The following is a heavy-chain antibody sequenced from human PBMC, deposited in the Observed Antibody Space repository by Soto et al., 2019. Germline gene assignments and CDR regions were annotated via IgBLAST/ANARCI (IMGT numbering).Heavy chain of an antibody. J-gene: IGHJ1*01. V-gene: IGHV3-21*01. CDR2: ISSSSSYI. CDR3: ARDTHLYDFWSGYQPAAEYFQH. CDR1: GFTFSSYS. D-gene: IGHD3-3*01. Sequence: TGGSLRLSCAASGFTFSSYSRNWVRQAPGKGLEWVSSISSSSSYIYYADSVKGRFTISRDNAKNSLYLQMNSLRAEDTAVYYCARDTHLYDFWSGYQPAAEYFQHWGQGTLVTVSS.